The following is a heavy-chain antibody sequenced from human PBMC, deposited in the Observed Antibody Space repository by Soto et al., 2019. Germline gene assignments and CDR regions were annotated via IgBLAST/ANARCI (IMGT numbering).Heavy chain of an antibody. Sequence: QVQLVESGGGVVQPGRSLRLCCAASGFTFSSYAMHWIREAPGKGLEWVAVISYDGSNKYYADSVKGRFTISRDNSKNTLYLQMNSLRAEDTAVYYCARASYGMDVWGQGTTVTVSS. CDR3: ARASYGMDV. J-gene: IGHJ6*02. CDR1: GFTFSSYA. CDR2: ISYDGSNK. V-gene: IGHV3-30-3*01.